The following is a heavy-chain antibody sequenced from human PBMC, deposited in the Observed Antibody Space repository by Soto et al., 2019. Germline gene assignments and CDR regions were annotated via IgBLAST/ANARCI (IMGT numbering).Heavy chain of an antibody. CDR1: CYTFTSYG. V-gene: IGHV1-18*01. CDR2: ISAYNGNT. CDR3: ARGSPSSSRLGWLDP. D-gene: IGHD2-2*01. J-gene: IGHJ5*02. Sequence: SVKVSCKASCYTFTSYGSSWVRQAPGQGLEWMGWISAYNGNTNYAQKLQGRLTMTTDTSTTTVYMELIRLRSEDTAMYYCARGSPSSSRLGWLDPWGQGTLVTVSS.